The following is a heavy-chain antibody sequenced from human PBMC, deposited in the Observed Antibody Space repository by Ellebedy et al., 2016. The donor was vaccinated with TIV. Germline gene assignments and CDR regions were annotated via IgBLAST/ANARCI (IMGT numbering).Heavy chain of an antibody. Sequence: PGGSLRLSCVASGFTLRSYGTHWVRQAPGKGLEWVAYIRYDGTIKYYADTVKGRITISRDNSKDTVYVEMKSLRAEDTAIYYCTRDEGFSVAVPAVMQRLYYYAMDVWGQGTTVTVSS. V-gene: IGHV3-30*02. D-gene: IGHD2-2*01. CDR2: IRYDGTIK. CDR3: TRDEGFSVAVPAVMQRLYYYAMDV. J-gene: IGHJ6*02. CDR1: GFTLRSYG.